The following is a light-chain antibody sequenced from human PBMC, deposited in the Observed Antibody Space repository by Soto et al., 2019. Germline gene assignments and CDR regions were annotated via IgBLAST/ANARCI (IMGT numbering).Light chain of an antibody. Sequence: QSVLTQPASVSGSPGQSITISCSGTSSDIGAYDHVAWYQQFTGKSPKLMNYSVSNRPSGVSYRFSGSKSGNTASLTISGLQAEDEADYYCISYTVSRSYVFGSGTKVTVL. V-gene: IGLV2-14*01. J-gene: IGLJ1*01. CDR1: SSDIGAYDH. CDR2: SVS. CDR3: ISYTVSRSYV.